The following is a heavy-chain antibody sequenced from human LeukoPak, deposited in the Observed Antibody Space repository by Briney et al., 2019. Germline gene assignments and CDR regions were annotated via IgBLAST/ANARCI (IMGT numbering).Heavy chain of an antibody. V-gene: IGHV3-7*01. CDR2: IKQDGSEK. D-gene: IGHD3-3*01. CDR3: ASSFGVADPGDAFDI. J-gene: IGHJ3*02. CDR1: GFTFSSYW. Sequence: PGGSLRLSCAASGFTFSSYWMSWVRQAPGKGLEWVANIKQDGSEKYYVDSVKGRFTISRDNSKNTLYLQMNSLRAEDTAVYYCASSFGVADPGDAFDIWGQGTVVTVSS.